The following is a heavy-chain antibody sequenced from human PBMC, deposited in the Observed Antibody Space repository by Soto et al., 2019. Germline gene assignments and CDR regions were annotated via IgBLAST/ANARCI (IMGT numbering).Heavy chain of an antibody. Sequence: QVQLVESGGGVVQPGRSLRLSCAASEFTFSDYSMHWVRQAPGKGLEWVAVISCDGSHEYYADSVQGRVTISRDNSKNTLYLQINSLRAEDTAVYYCAKDRSVHDSSTYSPNYYYGLDVWGQGTTVTVSS. CDR3: AKDRSVHDSSTYSPNYYYGLDV. D-gene: IGHD3-22*01. J-gene: IGHJ6*02. V-gene: IGHV3-30*18. CDR1: EFTFSDYS. CDR2: ISCDGSHE.